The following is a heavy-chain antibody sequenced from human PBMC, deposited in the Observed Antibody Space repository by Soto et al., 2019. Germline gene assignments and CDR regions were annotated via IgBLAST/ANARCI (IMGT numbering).Heavy chain of an antibody. D-gene: IGHD1-26*01. J-gene: IGHJ2*01. V-gene: IGHV3-33*01. CDR2: IWYDGSNK. CDR1: GFTFSSYG. Sequence: QVQLVESGGGVVQPGRSLRLSCAASGFTFSSYGMHWVRQAPGKGLEWVTVIWYDGSNKFYADSVKGRFTISRDNSENTLYLQMDSLRGEDTAVYYCASGSGTYCGYFDLWGRGTLVTVSS. CDR3: ASGSGTYCGYFDL.